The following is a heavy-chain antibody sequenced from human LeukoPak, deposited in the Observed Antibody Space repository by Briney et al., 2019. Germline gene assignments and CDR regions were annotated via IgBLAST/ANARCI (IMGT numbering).Heavy chain of an antibody. CDR1: GFTFSSYE. V-gene: IGHV3-48*03. D-gene: IGHD2-2*02. J-gene: IGHJ6*03. CDR3: ARARANGYTYYYYYMDV. Sequence: GGSLRLSCAASGFTFSSYEMNWVRQAPGKGLEWVSYISGSGRTIYYANSVKGRFTISRDNAKNSLYLQMNSLRAEDTAVYYCARARANGYTYYYYYMDVWGKGTTVTVSS. CDR2: ISGSGRTI.